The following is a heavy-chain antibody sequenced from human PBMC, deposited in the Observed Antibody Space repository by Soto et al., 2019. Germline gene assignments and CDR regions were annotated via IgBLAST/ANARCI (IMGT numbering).Heavy chain of an antibody. D-gene: IGHD2-15*01. V-gene: IGHV1-18*01. CDR3: ARVVDCSGRSCYYWYFDL. CDR1: GYTFNSYG. J-gene: IGHJ2*01. CDR2: ISAYNGNT. Sequence: QVQLVQSGAEVKKPGASVKVSFKASGYTFNSYGISWVRQAPGQGLEWMGWISAYNGNTNYAQKLQGRVTMTTDTSTSTAYMELRSLRSDDTAMYYCARVVDCSGRSCYYWYFDLWGRGTLVTVSS.